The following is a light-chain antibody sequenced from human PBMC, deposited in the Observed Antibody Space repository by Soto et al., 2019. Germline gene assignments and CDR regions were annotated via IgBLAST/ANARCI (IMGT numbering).Light chain of an antibody. J-gene: IGLJ1*01. CDR3: QSYDSGV. Sequence: QSVLTQPPSVSGAPGPSVTISCPGASSDVGSYNRVSWYQPPPGTAPKLLIYGDSNRPSGVPDRFSGSKSGTSASLAITGLQAEDEADYYCQSYDSGVFGTGTKVTVL. CDR1: SSDVGSYNR. V-gene: IGLV2-18*02. CDR2: GDS.